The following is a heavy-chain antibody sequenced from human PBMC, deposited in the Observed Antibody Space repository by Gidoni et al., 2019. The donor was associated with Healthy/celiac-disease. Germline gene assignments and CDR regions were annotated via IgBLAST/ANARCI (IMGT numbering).Heavy chain of an antibody. D-gene: IGHD5-12*01. CDR2: ISSSSSST. CDR3: ARGGRWLRYPRDY. CDR1: GFTFSDYY. Sequence: QVQLVESGGGLVKPGRSLRLSGAASGFTFSDYYMSWIRQVPGKGLEWVSYISSSSSSTNDADSVKGRFTISRDNAKNSLYLKMNSLRAEDTSVYYCARGGRWLRYPRDYWGQGTLVTVSS. J-gene: IGHJ4*02. V-gene: IGHV3-11*05.